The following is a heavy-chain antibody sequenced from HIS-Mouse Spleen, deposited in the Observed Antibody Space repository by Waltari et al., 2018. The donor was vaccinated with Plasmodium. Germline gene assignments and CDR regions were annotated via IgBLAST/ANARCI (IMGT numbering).Heavy chain of an antibody. J-gene: IGHJ4*02. Sequence: QLQLQESGPGLVKPSETLSLPCTVSGGSISSSGYYWGWIRQPPGKGLEWIGSIYYSGSTYYNPSLKSRVTISVDTSKNQFSLKLSSVTAADTAVYYCARRGGSYYYFDYWGQGTLVTVSS. CDR3: ARRGGSYYYFDY. V-gene: IGHV4-39*01. CDR2: IYYSGST. CDR1: GGSISSSGYY. D-gene: IGHD1-26*01.